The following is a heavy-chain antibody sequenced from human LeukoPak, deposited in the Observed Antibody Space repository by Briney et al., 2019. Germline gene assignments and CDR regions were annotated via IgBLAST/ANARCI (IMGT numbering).Heavy chain of an antibody. CDR2: IYYSGST. CDR1: GGSISSHY. J-gene: IGHJ6*03. CDR3: ARANSYYDFWSGYWNYYYMDV. D-gene: IGHD3-3*01. Sequence: SETLSLTCTVSGGSISSHYWGWIRQPPGKGLEWIGYIYYSGSTNYNPSLKSRVTISVDTSKNQFSLKLSSVTAADTAVYYCARANSYYDFWSGYWNYYYMDVWGKGTTVTVSS. V-gene: IGHV4-59*11.